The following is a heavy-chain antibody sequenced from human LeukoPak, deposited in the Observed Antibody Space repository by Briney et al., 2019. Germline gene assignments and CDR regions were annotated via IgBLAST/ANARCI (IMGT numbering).Heavy chain of an antibody. D-gene: IGHD1-26*01. Sequence: SGPALLKPTPTLTLTCTFSGFSLSTRGMCVSWIRQPPGKALEWLARIDWVDDKYYSTSLKTRLTISKDTSKNQVVLTMTNMDPVDTATYYCARIRVGADIDYWGQGTLVTVSS. V-gene: IGHV2-70*11. CDR2: IDWVDDK. CDR1: GFSLSTRGMC. J-gene: IGHJ4*02. CDR3: ARIRVGADIDY.